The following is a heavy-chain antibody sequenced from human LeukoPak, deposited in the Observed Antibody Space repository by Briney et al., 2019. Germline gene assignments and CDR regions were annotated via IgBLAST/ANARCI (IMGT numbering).Heavy chain of an antibody. CDR1: GFTFGDYA. D-gene: IGHD3-10*01. Sequence: GGSLRLSCTASGFTFGDYAMSWVRQAPGKGLEWVGFIRNKAYGGTTEYAASVKGRFTISRDDSKSIAYLQMNSLKTEDTAVYYCTRHHYGSGSSGFDYWGQGTLVTVSS. CDR2: IRNKAYGGTT. CDR3: TRHHYGSGSSGFDY. J-gene: IGHJ4*02. V-gene: IGHV3-49*04.